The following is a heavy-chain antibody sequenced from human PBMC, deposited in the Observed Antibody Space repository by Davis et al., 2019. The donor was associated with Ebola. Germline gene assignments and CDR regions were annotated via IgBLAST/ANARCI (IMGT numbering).Heavy chain of an antibody. V-gene: IGHV5-51*01. CDR1: GYSFTSYW. J-gene: IGHJ4*02. CDR2: IYPGDSDT. Sequence: GESLKISCKGSGYSFTSYWIGWVRQMPGKGLEWMGIIYPGDSDTRYSPSFQGQVTISADKSISTAYLQWSSLKVSDTAMYYCARHHYYDFWSGYYPEFDYWGQGTLVTVSS. D-gene: IGHD3-3*01. CDR3: ARHHYYDFWSGYYPEFDY.